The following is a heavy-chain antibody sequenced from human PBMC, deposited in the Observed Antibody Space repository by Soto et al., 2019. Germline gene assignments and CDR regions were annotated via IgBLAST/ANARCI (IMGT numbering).Heavy chain of an antibody. Sequence: EVHLLESGGGLVQPGGSLRLSCAGSGFPFSSYAMSWVRQAPEKGLEWVSALRDSGVSPYYADSVKGRFTISRDNSKNTLYLQMGSLRVEDTALYYCAKMTSDSYGRNYGMDVWGQGTTVTVSS. J-gene: IGHJ6*02. CDR3: AKMTSDSYGRNYGMDV. V-gene: IGHV3-23*01. CDR1: GFPFSSYA. CDR2: LRDSGVSP. D-gene: IGHD5-18*01.